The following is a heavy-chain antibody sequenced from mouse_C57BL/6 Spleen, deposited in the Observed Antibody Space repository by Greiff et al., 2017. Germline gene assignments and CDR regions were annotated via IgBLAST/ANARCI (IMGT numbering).Heavy chain of an antibody. J-gene: IGHJ4*01. Sequence: QVQLQQPGAELVKPGASVKLSCKASGYTFTSYWMQWVKQRPGQGLEWIGEIDPSDSYTNYNQKFKGKATLTVDTSSSTAYMQLSSLTSEDSAVYYCAKIGNWAYYAMDYWGQGTSVTVSS. V-gene: IGHV1-50*01. CDR3: AKIGNWAYYAMDY. CDR1: GYTFTSYW. D-gene: IGHD4-1*01. CDR2: IDPSDSYT.